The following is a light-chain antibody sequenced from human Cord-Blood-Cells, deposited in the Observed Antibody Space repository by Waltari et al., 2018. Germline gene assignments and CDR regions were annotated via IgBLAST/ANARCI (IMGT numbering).Light chain of an antibody. J-gene: IGKJ5*01. Sequence: EIVLTQSPAPLSSSPGERAPLSCRASQSVSSYLAWYQQKPGQAPRLLIYDASNRATGIPARFSGSGSGTDFTLTINSLEPEDFAVYYCQQRSNWPITFGQGTRLEIK. V-gene: IGKV3-11*01. CDR1: QSVSSY. CDR3: QQRSNWPIT. CDR2: DAS.